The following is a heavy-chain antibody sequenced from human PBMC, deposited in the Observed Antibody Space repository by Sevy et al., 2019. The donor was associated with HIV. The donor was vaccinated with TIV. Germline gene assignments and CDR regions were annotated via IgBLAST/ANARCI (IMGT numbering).Heavy chain of an antibody. CDR3: ARISLWNYYAFDI. CDR1: GGSISSSSYY. D-gene: IGHD1-7*01. J-gene: IGHJ3*02. CDR2: IYYSGST. V-gene: IGHV4-39*01. Sequence: SETLSLTCTVSGGSISSSSYYWGWIHQPPGKGLEWIGSIYYSGSTYYNPSLKSRVTISVDTSKNQFSLKLSSVTAADTAVYYCARISLWNYYAFDIWGQGTMVTVSS.